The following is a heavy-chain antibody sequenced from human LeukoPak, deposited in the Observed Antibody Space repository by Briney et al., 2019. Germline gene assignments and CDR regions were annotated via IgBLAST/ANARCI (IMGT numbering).Heavy chain of an antibody. CDR2: IYHSGST. CDR3: ARTPVAAAGNFDY. CDR1: GGSISSSNW. Sequence: SETLSLTCAASGGSISSSNWWSWVRQPPGKGLEWIGEIYHSGSTNYNPSLKSRVTISVDKSKNQFSLKLSSVTAADTAVYYCARTPVAAAGNFDYWGQGTLVTVSS. V-gene: IGHV4-4*02. D-gene: IGHD6-13*01. J-gene: IGHJ4*02.